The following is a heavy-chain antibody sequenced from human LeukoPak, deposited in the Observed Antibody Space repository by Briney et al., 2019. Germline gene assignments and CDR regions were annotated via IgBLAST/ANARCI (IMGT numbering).Heavy chain of an antibody. J-gene: IGHJ5*02. V-gene: IGHV3-66*01. CDR1: GFTFDDYA. D-gene: IGHD1-1*01. CDR3: ARGNGNVGGRLDP. Sequence: GGSLRLSCAASGFTFDDYAMHWVRQAPGKNLEWVSGLYSGGATYYSDSLGGRFTISRDPSKNTVYLQMTSLRVDDSAIYYCARGNGNVGGRLDPWGQGTRVTVSS. CDR2: LYSGGAT.